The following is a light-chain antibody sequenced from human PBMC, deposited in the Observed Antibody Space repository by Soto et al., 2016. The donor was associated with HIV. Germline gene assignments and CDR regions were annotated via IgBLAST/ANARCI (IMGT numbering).Light chain of an antibody. J-gene: IGLJ3*02. Sequence: SYELTQPSSVSVSPGQTVRITCSGDVLAKKYARWFQQKPDQAPMLVIYKDSERPSGIPERFSGSSSGTTVTLTISGAQVEDEADYYCYSAADNNWVFGGGTKLTVL. CDR2: KDS. CDR3: YSAADNNWV. CDR1: VLAKKY. V-gene: IGLV3-27*01.